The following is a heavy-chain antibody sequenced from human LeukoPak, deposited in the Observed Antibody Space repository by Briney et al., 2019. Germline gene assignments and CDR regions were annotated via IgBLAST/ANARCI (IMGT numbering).Heavy chain of an antibody. J-gene: IGHJ6*03. CDR3: ARDDSQGYYYMDV. CDR1: GGSFSGYY. V-gene: IGHV4-34*01. CDR2: INHSGST. D-gene: IGHD5-18*01. Sequence: SETLSLTCAVYGGSFSGYYWSWIRQPPGKGLEWIGEINHSGSTNYNPSLKSRVTISVDPSKNQFSLKLSSVTAADTAVYYCARDDSQGYYYMDVWGKGTTVTVSS.